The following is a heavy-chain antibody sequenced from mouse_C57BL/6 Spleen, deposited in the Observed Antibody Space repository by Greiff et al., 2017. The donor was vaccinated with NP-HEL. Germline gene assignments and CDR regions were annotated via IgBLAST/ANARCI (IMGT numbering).Heavy chain of an antibody. J-gene: IGHJ3*01. CDR2: IDPETGGT. CDR3: TRSRTTVPVGAY. Sequence: VQLQQSGAELVRPGASVTLSCKASGYTFTDYEMHWVKQTPVHGLEWIGAIDPETGGTAYNQKFKGKAILTADKSSSTAYMELRSLTSEDSAVYYCTRSRTTVPVGAYWGQGTLVTVSA. V-gene: IGHV1-15*01. CDR1: GYTFTDYE. D-gene: IGHD1-1*01.